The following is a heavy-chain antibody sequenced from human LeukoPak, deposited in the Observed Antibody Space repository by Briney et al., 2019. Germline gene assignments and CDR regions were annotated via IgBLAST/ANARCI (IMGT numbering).Heavy chain of an antibody. CDR3: ARGYYDSSGYSDAFDI. D-gene: IGHD3-22*01. CDR2: ISGSGGTI. V-gene: IGHV3-23*01. J-gene: IGHJ3*02. CDR1: GFTFSTFA. Sequence: GGSLRLSCAASGFTFSTFAMSWVRQAPAKGLEWVSSISGSGGTIYYADSVKGRFTISRDNAKNSLYLQMNSLRAEDTAVYYCARGYYDSSGYSDAFDIWGQGTMVTVSS.